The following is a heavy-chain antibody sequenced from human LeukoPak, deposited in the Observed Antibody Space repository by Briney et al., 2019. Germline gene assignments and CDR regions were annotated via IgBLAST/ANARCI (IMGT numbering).Heavy chain of an antibody. CDR1: GGSISSSSYY. Sequence: PSETLSLTCTVSGGSISSSSYYWCWIRQPPGKGLEWIGSIYYSGSTYYNPPLKSRVTISVDTSKNQFSLKLSSVTAADTAVYYCARDRGSSWYVDYWGQGTLVTVSS. J-gene: IGHJ4*02. D-gene: IGHD6-13*01. CDR3: ARDRGSSWYVDY. CDR2: IYYSGST. V-gene: IGHV4-39*07.